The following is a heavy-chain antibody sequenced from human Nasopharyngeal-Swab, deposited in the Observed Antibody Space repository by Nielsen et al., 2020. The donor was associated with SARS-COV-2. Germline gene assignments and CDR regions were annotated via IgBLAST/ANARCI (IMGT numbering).Heavy chain of an antibody. CDR3: ARSKRDSSGYWYFDL. V-gene: IGHV3-30-3*01. CDR2: ISYDGSNK. Sequence: GESLKISCAASGFTFSSYAMHWVRPAPGKGLEWVAVISYDGSNKYYADSVKGRFTISRDNSKNTLYLQMNSLRAEDTAVYYCARSKRDSSGYWYFDLWGRGTLVTVSS. D-gene: IGHD3-22*01. J-gene: IGHJ2*01. CDR1: GFTFSSYA.